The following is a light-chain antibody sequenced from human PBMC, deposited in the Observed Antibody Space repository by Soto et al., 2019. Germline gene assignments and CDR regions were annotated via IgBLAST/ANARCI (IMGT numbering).Light chain of an antibody. CDR1: QSVSSY. V-gene: IGKV3-11*01. Sequence: EIVLTQSPATLSLSPGERATLSCRASQSVSSYLAWYQQKPGQAPRLLIYDASNRATGIPARFSGSGSGTAFTLTISSLEPEDFAVYSFQQHSNWPPLYTFGQGTKLEI. J-gene: IGKJ2*01. CDR3: QQHSNWPPLYT. CDR2: DAS.